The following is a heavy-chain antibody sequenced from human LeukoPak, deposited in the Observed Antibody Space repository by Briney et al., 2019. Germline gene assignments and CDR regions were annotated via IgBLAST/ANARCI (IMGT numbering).Heavy chain of an antibody. D-gene: IGHD2-15*01. CDR2: RYYRGRT. J-gene: IGHJ5*02. Sequence: PSQSLSLPCTVSGGSIRSSSYYWVWIHPPPGKDVGWMGRRYYRGRTYYNPPLKSRVTISVDTSKNEFSLTLRSVTDADTAVCYCPRHEAYCSGGSCYSHNWFAPWGQGTLVTVSS. V-gene: IGHV4-39*01. CDR3: PRHEAYCSGGSCYSHNWFAP. CDR1: GGSIRSSSYY.